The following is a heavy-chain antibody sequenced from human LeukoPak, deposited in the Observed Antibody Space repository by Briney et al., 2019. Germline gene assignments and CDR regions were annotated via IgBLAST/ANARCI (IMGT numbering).Heavy chain of an antibody. CDR2: INHSGST. Sequence: SETLSLTCAVYGGSFSGYYWSWIRQPPGKGLEWIGEINHSGSTNYNPSLKSRVTISVDTSKNQFSLKLSSVTAADTAVYYCARMITFGGVIGLYNWFDPWGQGTLVTVSS. V-gene: IGHV4-34*01. CDR3: ARMITFGGVIGLYNWFDP. D-gene: IGHD3-16*02. CDR1: GGSFSGYY. J-gene: IGHJ5*02.